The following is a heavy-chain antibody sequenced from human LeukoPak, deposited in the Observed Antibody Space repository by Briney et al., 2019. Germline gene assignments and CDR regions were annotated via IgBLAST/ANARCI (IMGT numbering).Heavy chain of an antibody. J-gene: IGHJ3*02. CDR1: GFTFSSYS. CDR3: ARDQGRLRYFDWLPRRYDAFDI. CDR2: ISSSSSYI. D-gene: IGHD3-9*01. V-gene: IGHV3-21*01. Sequence: GGSLRLSCAASGFTFSSYSMNWVRQAPGKGLEWVSSISSSSSYIYYADSVKGRFTISRDNAKNSLYLQMNSLRAEDTAVYYCARDQGRLRYFDWLPRRYDAFDIWGQGTMVTVSS.